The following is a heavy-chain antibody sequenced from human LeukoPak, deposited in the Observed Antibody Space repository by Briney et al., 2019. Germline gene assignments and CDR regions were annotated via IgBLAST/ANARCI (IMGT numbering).Heavy chain of an antibody. Sequence: GGSLRLSCAASGFTFSSYAMSWVRQAPGKGLEWVLAISGSGGSTYYADSVKGRFTISRDNSKNTLYLQMNSLRAEDTAVYYCAKKKGPRGDGDPIDYWGQGTLVTVSS. J-gene: IGHJ4*02. V-gene: IGHV3-23*01. CDR1: GFTFSSYA. CDR2: ISGSGGST. D-gene: IGHD4-17*01. CDR3: AKKKGPRGDGDPIDY.